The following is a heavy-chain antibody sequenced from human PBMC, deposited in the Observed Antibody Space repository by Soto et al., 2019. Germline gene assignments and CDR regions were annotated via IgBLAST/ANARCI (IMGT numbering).Heavy chain of an antibody. J-gene: IGHJ3*01. Sequence: QIQLVQSGGDVKTPGASVKVSCTTSRYTFTSHGIAWVRQAPGQGLERMGWISTFNGKTDYAQKFQGRVTITADTFTSTVHMKLRSLRSDDTAVYYCARLLTEGATFREDAFDLWGPGTKVTVSS. CDR1: RYTFTSHG. V-gene: IGHV1-18*01. CDR2: ISTFNGKT. CDR3: ARLLTEGATFREDAFDL. D-gene: IGHD3-9*01.